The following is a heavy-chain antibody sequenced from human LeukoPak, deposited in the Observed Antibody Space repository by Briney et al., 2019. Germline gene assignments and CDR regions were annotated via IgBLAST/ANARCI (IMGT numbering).Heavy chain of an antibody. V-gene: IGHV4-38-2*02. CDR2: IYHSGST. Sequence: PSETLSLTCTVSGYSISSGYYWGWIRQPPGKGLEWIGSIYHSGSTYYNPSLKSRVTISVDTSKNQFSLKLSSVTAADTAVYYCARSAKPNTYYDYVWGSYRFPGGFDYWGQGTLVTVSS. CDR3: ARSAKPNTYYDYVWGSYRFPGGFDY. D-gene: IGHD3-16*02. J-gene: IGHJ4*02. CDR1: GYSISSGYY.